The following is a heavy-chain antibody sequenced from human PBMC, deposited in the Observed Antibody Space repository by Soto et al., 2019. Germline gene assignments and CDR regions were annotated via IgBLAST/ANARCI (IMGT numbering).Heavy chain of an antibody. D-gene: IGHD2-15*01. V-gene: IGHV1-2*04. J-gene: IGHJ5*02. CDR2: INPNSGGT. Sequence: ASVKVSCEASGYTFTGYYMHWVRQAPGQGLEWMGWINPNSGGTNYAQKFQGWVTMTRDTSISTAYMELSRLRSDDTAVYYCARGVRRYGSSPIWYGLWGQGSLV. CDR1: GYTFTGYY. CDR3: ARGVRRYGSSPIWYGL.